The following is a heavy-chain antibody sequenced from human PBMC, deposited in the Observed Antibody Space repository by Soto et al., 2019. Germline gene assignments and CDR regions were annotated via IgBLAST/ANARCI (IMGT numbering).Heavy chain of an antibody. V-gene: IGHV3-21*01. CDR2: ISSGSSDT. Sequence: PGGPLRLSCAASGFTVSSVSMNWVRQVPGKGLEWVASISSGSSDTWYADSVKGRFIISRDNAQNSLFLQMNTLRPEDKAMYYCERVAYWGPGNQVTVSS. CDR1: GFTVSSVS. J-gene: IGHJ4*02. CDR3: ERVAY.